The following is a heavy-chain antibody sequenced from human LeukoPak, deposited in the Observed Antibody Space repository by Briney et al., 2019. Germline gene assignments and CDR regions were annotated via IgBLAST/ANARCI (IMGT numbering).Heavy chain of an antibody. J-gene: IGHJ4*02. CDR3: AGRDY. Sequence: SETLSLTCTVSGGSISDYYWSWIRQPAEKGLECIGRIYTSGGIDYNPSFKSRVTLSVDKSKNQFFLKLTSVTAADTAVYYCAGRDYWGQETLVTVSS. CDR1: GGSISDYY. CDR2: IYTSGGI. V-gene: IGHV4-4*07. D-gene: IGHD1-26*01.